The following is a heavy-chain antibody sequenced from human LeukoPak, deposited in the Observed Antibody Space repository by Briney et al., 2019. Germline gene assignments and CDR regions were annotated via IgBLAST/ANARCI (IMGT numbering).Heavy chain of an antibody. CDR2: ISAYNGNT. Sequence: ASVKVSCKASGYTFTSYGISWVRQAPGQGLEWMGWISAYNGNTNYAQKLQGRVTMTTDTSTSTAYMELRSLRSDDTAVYYCARDFRLTVRGVILDYWGQGTLVIVSS. D-gene: IGHD3-10*01. CDR1: GYTFTSYG. J-gene: IGHJ4*02. CDR3: ARDFRLTVRGVILDY. V-gene: IGHV1-18*01.